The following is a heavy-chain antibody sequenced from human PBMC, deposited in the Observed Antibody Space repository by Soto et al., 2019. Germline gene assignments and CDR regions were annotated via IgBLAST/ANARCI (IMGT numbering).Heavy chain of an antibody. CDR1: GYSFTTYW. Sequence: GESLKISCKGSGYSFTTYWIGWVRQMPGKDLEWMGIIYPGDSDTRYSPSFQGPVTISADKSIITRHLQGRSPKASDTAMYYCARFRDSSSSGPYYYYGMDVWGQGTMVTVSS. J-gene: IGHJ6*02. CDR3: ARFRDSSSSGPYYYYGMDV. V-gene: IGHV5-51*01. D-gene: IGHD6-6*01. CDR2: IYPGDSDT.